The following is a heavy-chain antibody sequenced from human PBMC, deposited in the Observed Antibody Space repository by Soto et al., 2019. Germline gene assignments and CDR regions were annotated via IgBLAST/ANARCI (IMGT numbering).Heavy chain of an antibody. CDR2: ISYDGSNK. Sequence: GGSLRLSCAASGFTFRSYAMHWVRQAPGKGLEWVAVISYDGSNKYYGDSVKGRFTISRDNSENTLYLQMNSLRAEDTAVYYCARPTVAGRATDLDYWGQGTLVTVSS. CDR1: GFTFRSYA. V-gene: IGHV3-30-3*01. D-gene: IGHD6-19*01. CDR3: ARPTVAGRATDLDY. J-gene: IGHJ4*02.